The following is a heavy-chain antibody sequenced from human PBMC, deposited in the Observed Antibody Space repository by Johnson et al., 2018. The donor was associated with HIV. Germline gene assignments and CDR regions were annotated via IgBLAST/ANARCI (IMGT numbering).Heavy chain of an antibody. CDR3: ARAVRDYYDSSGYYYSFAFDI. D-gene: IGHD3-22*01. V-gene: IGHV3-30*02. CDR1: GFTFSSFG. Sequence: QVQLMESGGGVVQPGGSLRLSCAASGFTFSSFGMHWVRQAPGKGLEWVAFMRFDGSNKYYPDSVKGRFTISRDNSKNTLYLQMNSLRAEDTAVYYCARAVRDYYDSSGYYYSFAFDIWGQGTMVTVSS. CDR2: MRFDGSNK. J-gene: IGHJ3*02.